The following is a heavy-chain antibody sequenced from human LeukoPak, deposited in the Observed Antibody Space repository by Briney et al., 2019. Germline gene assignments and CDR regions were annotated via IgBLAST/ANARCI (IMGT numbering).Heavy chain of an antibody. Sequence: PGGSLRPSCAASGFTFSSYWMSWVRQAPGKGLEWVANIKQDGSAKYHVDSVKGRFTISRDNAKNSLYLQMNSLRAEDTAVYYCARTIFGVVSYFDIWGQGTMVTVSS. CDR2: IKQDGSAK. D-gene: IGHD3-3*01. CDR3: ARTIFGVVSYFDI. V-gene: IGHV3-7*01. CDR1: GFTFSSYW. J-gene: IGHJ3*02.